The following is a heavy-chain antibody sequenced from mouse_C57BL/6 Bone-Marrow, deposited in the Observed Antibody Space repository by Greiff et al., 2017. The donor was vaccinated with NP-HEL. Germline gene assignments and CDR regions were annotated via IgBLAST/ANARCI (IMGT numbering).Heavy chain of an antibody. Sequence: QVQLQQSGAELARPGASVKLSCKASGYTFTSYGISWVKQRTGQGLEWIGEIYPRSGNTYYNEKFKGKATLTADKYSSTAYMELRSLTSEDAAVYFCARRGYYYGSSPYWGQGTLVTVSA. D-gene: IGHD1-1*01. J-gene: IGHJ3*01. CDR1: GYTFTSYG. CDR3: ARRGYYYGSSPY. V-gene: IGHV1-81*01. CDR2: IYPRSGNT.